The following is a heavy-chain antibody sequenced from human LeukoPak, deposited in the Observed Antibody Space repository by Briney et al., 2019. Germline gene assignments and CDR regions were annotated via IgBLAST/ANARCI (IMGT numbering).Heavy chain of an antibody. D-gene: IGHD4-23*01. J-gene: IGHJ5*02. CDR2: ISAGGRT. Sequence: SQTLSLTCAISGASLASGSYHWDWIRQPPGARPEYIVRISAGGRTNYNPSLTSRLTISMDTSKNHVSLRLSSVTAADTAVYYCTRGGHDYGGSFDTWGQGILVTVSS. V-gene: IGHV4-61*02. CDR1: GASLASGSYH. CDR3: TRGGHDYGGSFDT.